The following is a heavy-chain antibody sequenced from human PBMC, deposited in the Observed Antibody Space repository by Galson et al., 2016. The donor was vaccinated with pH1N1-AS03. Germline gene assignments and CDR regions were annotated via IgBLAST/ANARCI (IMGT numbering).Heavy chain of an antibody. J-gene: IGHJ3*02. V-gene: IGHV1-18*04. Sequence: SVKVSCKASGYTFSSYGISWVRQAPGQGLEWMGWITAYNGSSNYAQKLQGRLTMTTDTSTSTAYMELRSLRSDDTAVYYCARDQGSVRTTRAFDIWGQGTMVTVSS. CDR1: GYTFSSYG. D-gene: IGHD1-26*01. CDR2: ITAYNGSS. CDR3: ARDQGSVRTTRAFDI.